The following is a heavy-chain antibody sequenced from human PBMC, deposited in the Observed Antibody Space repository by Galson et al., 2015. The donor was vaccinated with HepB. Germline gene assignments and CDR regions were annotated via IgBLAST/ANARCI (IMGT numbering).Heavy chain of an antibody. CDR1: GFTFSSYW. V-gene: IGHV3-7*01. D-gene: IGHD6-19*01. CDR3: ARDLKGSGWYVDY. CDR2: IKQDGSEK. Sequence: SLRLSCAASGFTFSSYWMSWVRQAPGKGLEWVANIKQDGSEKYYVDSVKGRFTISRDNAKNSLYLQMNSLRAEETAVYYCARDLKGSGWYVDYWGQGTLVPVSS. J-gene: IGHJ4*02.